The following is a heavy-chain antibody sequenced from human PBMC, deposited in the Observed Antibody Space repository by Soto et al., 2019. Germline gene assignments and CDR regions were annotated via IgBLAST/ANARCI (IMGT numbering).Heavy chain of an antibody. CDR2: INHSGST. J-gene: IGHJ4*01. Sequence: PSATLSLTCAVYGGSFSGYYWSWIRQPLGKGLEWIGEINHSGSTNYNPSLKSRVTISLDKSENQFSLKVTSLTAADTAVEDCSSRDPGECVDVRGRGTLVTVSS. V-gene: IGHV4-34*03. D-gene: IGHD2-21*01. CDR3: SSRDPGECVDV. CDR1: GGSFSGYY.